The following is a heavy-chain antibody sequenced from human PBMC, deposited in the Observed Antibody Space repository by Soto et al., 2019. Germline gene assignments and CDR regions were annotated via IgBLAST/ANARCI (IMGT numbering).Heavy chain of an antibody. CDR2: ISSSSSYI. CDR3: ARGSSSSVSY. CDR1: GFTFSSYS. J-gene: IGHJ4*02. D-gene: IGHD6-6*01. V-gene: IGHV3-21*01. Sequence: EVQLVESGGGLVKPGGSLRLSCAASGFTFSSYSMNWVRQAPGKGLEWVSSISSSSSYIYYADSVKGRFTISRDNAKNSLYLQMNSLRAEDTAVYCCARGSSSSVSYWGQGTLVTVSS.